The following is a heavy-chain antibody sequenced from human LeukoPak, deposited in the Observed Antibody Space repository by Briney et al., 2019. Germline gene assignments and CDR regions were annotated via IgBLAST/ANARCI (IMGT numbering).Heavy chain of an antibody. J-gene: IGHJ1*01. V-gene: IGHV4-31*03. CDR2: IYYSGST. D-gene: IGHD2-2*01. CDR1: GGPISSGGYY. Sequence: SQTLSLTCTVSGGPISSGGYYWSWIRQHPGKGLEWIGYIYYSGSTYYNPSLKSRVTISVDTSKNQFSLKLSSVTAADTAVYYCARGGLDCSSTSCYAEYFQHWGQGTLVTVSS. CDR3: ARGGLDCSSTSCYAEYFQH.